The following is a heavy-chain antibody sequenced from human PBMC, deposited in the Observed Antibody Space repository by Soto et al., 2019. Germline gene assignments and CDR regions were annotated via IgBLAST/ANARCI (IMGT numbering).Heavy chain of an antibody. CDR3: AKVSEGSMITFGGVIAY. CDR2: ISFDGDIQ. CDR1: GFTFSSYG. Sequence: QVQLVESGGGVVQPGRSLRLSCAASGFTFSSYGIHWVRQAPGKGLEWVAVISFDGDIQYYADSVKGRFTISRDNSKSTLYLQMDSLRAADTAVYYCAKVSEGSMITFGGVIAYWGQGTLVTVSS. D-gene: IGHD3-16*02. V-gene: IGHV3-30*18. J-gene: IGHJ4*02.